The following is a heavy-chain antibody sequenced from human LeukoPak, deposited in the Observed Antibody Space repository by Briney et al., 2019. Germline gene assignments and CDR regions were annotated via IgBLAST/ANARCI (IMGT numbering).Heavy chain of an antibody. V-gene: IGHV3-48*03. CDR3: AELGITMIGGV. D-gene: IGHD3-10*02. CDR2: ISSSGSTI. Sequence: GGSLILSCASSGFTFSSYEMNWVRQAPGKGLEWVSYISSSGSTIYYADSVKGRFTISRDNAKNSLYLQMNSLRAEDTAVYYCAELGITMIGGVWGKGTTVTISS. CDR1: GFTFSSYE. J-gene: IGHJ6*04.